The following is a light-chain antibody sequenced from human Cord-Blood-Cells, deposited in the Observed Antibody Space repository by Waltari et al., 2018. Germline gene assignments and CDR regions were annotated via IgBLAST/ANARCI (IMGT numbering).Light chain of an antibody. CDR3: SSYTSSSPLV. CDR1: SSHVGGYNY. J-gene: IGLJ1*01. V-gene: IGLV2-14*01. Sequence: HSALTQPASVSASPGQSIPISCTGTSSHVGGYNYVPWYQQHPGKAPKLIIYDVSKRPSGVSNRFSGSKSGNTASLTISGLQAEDEADYYCSSYTSSSPLVFGTGTKVTVL. CDR2: DVS.